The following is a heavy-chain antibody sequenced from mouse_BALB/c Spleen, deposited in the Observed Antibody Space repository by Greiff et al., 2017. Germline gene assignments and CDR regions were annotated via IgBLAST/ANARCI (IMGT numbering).Heavy chain of an antibody. Sequence: EVQLQESGTVLARPGASVKMSCKASGYSFTSYWMHWVKQRPGQGLEWIGAIYPGNSDTSYNQKFKGKAKLTAVTSASTAYMELSSLTNEDSAVYYCTRLVTGTGDYFDYWGQGTTLTVS. CDR1: GYSFTSYW. CDR3: TRLVTGTGDYFDY. J-gene: IGHJ2*01. CDR2: IYPGNSDT. D-gene: IGHD4-1*01. V-gene: IGHV1-5*01.